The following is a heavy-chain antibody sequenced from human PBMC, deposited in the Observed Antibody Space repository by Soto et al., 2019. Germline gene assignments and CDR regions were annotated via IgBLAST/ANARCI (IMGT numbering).Heavy chain of an antibody. V-gene: IGHV3-30-3*01. CDR2: ISYDGSNK. CDR3: ARGGIVVVPAAILPHDWYFDL. J-gene: IGHJ2*01. Sequence: GGSLRLSCAASGFTFSSYAMHWVRQAPGKGLEWVAVISYDGSNKYYADSVKGRFTISRDNSKNTLYLQMNSLRAEDTAVYYCARGGIVVVPAAILPHDWYFDLWGRGTLVTVSS. CDR1: GFTFSSYA. D-gene: IGHD2-2*02.